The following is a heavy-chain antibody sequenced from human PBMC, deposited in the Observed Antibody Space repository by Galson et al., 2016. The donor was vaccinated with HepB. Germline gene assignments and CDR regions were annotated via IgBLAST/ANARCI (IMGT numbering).Heavy chain of an antibody. CDR2: IKQDGSEK. CDR3: FAAGYGMDA. D-gene: IGHD6-13*01. V-gene: IGHV3-7*01. CDR1: GFKFNTYW. J-gene: IGHJ6*02. Sequence: SLRLSCAASGFKFNTYWMSWVRRAPGKGLEWVANIKQDGSEKNYVDSVKGRFTISRDNAKNSIYLQMNSLRVEDTAVYYCFAAGYGMDAWGQGTTVTVSS.